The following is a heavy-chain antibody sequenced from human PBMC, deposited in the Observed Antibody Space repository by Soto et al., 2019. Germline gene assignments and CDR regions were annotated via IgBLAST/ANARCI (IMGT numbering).Heavy chain of an antibody. J-gene: IGHJ3*02. CDR3: ALRATAPLLGLNTFDI. Sequence: HTTLKESGPTLVKPTQTLTLTCNFSGFSRSISGAGVGWIRTPPGKALQRPPLSCWDDDKRYSPSLKIRLTIPNATSNNQVVLTPTVMPPADTATYYCALRATAPLLGLNTFDIFGDRAMLPVSP. D-gene: IGHD1-26*01. CDR1: GFSRSISGAG. V-gene: IGHV2-5*02. CDR2: SCWDDDK.